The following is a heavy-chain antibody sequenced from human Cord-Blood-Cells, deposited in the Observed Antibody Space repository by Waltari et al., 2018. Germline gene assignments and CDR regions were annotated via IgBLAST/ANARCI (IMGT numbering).Heavy chain of an antibody. J-gene: IGHJ3*02. Sequence: EVQLVQSGAEVKTPGESLKISCKGSGYSFTSYWIGWVRQMPGKGLEWRGCIYPVDSNTSHSPSFQGQVTISADKSISTAYLQWSSLKASDTAMYYCARRSPWGGDAFDIWGQGTMVTVSS. D-gene: IGHD3-16*01. CDR3: ARRSPWGGDAFDI. V-gene: IGHV5-51*01. CDR1: GYSFTSYW. CDR2: IYPVDSNT.